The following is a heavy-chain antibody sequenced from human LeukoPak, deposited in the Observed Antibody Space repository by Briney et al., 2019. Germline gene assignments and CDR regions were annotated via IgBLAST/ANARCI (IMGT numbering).Heavy chain of an antibody. CDR1: GGSISSYY. Sequence: PSETLSLTCTVSGGSISSYYWSWIRQLPGKGLEWIGYIYYSGSTNYNPSLKSRVTISVDTSKNQFSLKLSSVTAADTAVYYCARAECSSTSCYIYFQHWGQGTLVTVSS. J-gene: IGHJ1*01. D-gene: IGHD2-2*02. V-gene: IGHV4-59*01. CDR3: ARAECSSTSCYIYFQH. CDR2: IYYSGST.